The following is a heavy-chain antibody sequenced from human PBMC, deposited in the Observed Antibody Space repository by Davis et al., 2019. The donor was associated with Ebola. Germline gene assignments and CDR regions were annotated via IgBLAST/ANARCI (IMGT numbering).Heavy chain of an antibody. D-gene: IGHD6-19*01. V-gene: IGHV3-11*01. CDR1: GFTFSDYY. J-gene: IGHJ4*02. CDR2: ISSSGSTI. CDR3: ARLGSGSGWSVPFDY. Sequence: PGESLKISCAASGFTFSDYYMSWIRQAPGKGLEWISYISSSGSTIYYADSVKGRFTISRDNAKNSLYLQMNSLRAEDTAVYYCARLGSGSGWSVPFDYWGQGTLVTVSS.